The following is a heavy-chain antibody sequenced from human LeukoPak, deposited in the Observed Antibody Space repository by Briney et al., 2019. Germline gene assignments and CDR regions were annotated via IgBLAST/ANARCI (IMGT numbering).Heavy chain of an antibody. CDR3: ARGDKSSGWYFLDY. CDR1: GFTFSSYA. V-gene: IGHV3-23*01. J-gene: IGHJ4*02. CDR2: ISGSGGST. Sequence: PGGSLRLSCAASGFTFSSYAMSWVRQAPGKGLEWVSAISGSGGSTYYADSVKGRFTISRDNAKTSLNLQVNSLRAEDTAVYYCARGDKSSGWYFLDYWGRGTLVTVSS. D-gene: IGHD6-19*01.